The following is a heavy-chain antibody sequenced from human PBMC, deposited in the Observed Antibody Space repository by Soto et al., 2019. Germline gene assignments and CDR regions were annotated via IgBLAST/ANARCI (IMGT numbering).Heavy chain of an antibody. CDR1: GGSISSSSYY. CDR2: IYYSGST. D-gene: IGHD3-22*01. Sequence: QLQLQESGPGLVKPSETLSLTCSVSGGSISSSSYYWGWIRQPPGKGLEWIGSIYYSGSTYYNPSLKSRVTISVDTSKNQFSLKLSSVTAADTAVYYCARQPLDYYDSSGIWGQGTLVTVSS. V-gene: IGHV4-39*01. J-gene: IGHJ4*02. CDR3: ARQPLDYYDSSGI.